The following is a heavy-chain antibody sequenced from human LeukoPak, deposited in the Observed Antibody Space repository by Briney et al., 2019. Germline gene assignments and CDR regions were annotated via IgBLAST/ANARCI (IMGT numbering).Heavy chain of an antibody. CDR2: IYYSGST. CDR1: GGSISSYY. D-gene: IGHD3-3*01. Sequence: SETLSLTCTVSGGSISSYYWSWIRQPPGKGLEWIGYIYYSGSTNYNPSLKSRVTISVDTSKNQFSLKLSSVTAADTAVYYCAKGSTIFGVVIGDRGGYIDYWGQGTLVTVSS. CDR3: AKGSTIFGVVIGDRGGYIDY. V-gene: IGHV4-59*01. J-gene: IGHJ4*02.